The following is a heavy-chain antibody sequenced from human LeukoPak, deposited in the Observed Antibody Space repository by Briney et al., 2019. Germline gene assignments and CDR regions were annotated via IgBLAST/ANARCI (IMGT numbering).Heavy chain of an antibody. Sequence: SETLSLTCTVSGGSISSYYWSWIRQPAGKGLEWIGRIYTSGSTNYNPSLKSRVTMSVDTSKNQFSLKLSSVTAADTAMYYCARDIVVVPAAKEAFDIWGQGTMVTVSS. J-gene: IGHJ3*02. V-gene: IGHV4-4*07. CDR1: GGSISSYY. D-gene: IGHD2-2*01. CDR3: ARDIVVVPAAKEAFDI. CDR2: IYTSGST.